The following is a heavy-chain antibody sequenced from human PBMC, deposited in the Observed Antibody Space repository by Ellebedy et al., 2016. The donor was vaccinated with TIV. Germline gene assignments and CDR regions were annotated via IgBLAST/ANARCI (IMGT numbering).Heavy chain of an antibody. CDR3: ARLLLWFGEWGWFDP. D-gene: IGHD3-10*01. CDR2: IYYSGST. Sequence: MPSETLSLTCTVSGGSISSRSYYWGWIRQPPGKGLEWIGSIYYSGSTYYNPSLKSRVTISVDTSKNQFSLKLSSVIAADTAVYFCARLLLWFGEWGWFDPWGQGTLVIVSS. V-gene: IGHV4-39*01. CDR1: GGSISSRSYY. J-gene: IGHJ5*02.